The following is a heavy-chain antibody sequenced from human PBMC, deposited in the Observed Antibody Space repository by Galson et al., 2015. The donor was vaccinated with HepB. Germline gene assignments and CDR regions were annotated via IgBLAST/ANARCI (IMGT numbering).Heavy chain of an antibody. V-gene: IGHV5-51*01. Sequence: QSGAEVKKPGESLKISCKGSGFSFTTYWIAWVRQMPGKGLERMGIIYPGDSDTRYSPSFQGQVTISADKSTSTAYLQWSSLKASDTAMYYCARQGYFSAFDIWGQGTMVTVSS. CDR3: ARQGYFSAFDI. J-gene: IGHJ3*02. CDR2: IYPGDSDT. D-gene: IGHD5-18*01. CDR1: GFSFTTYW.